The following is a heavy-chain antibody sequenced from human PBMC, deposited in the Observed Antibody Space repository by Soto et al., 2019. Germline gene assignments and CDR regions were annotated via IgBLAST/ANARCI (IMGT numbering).Heavy chain of an antibody. D-gene: IGHD3-22*01. V-gene: IGHV3-11*01. CDR3: ARDLSPYSDYYDESSSETWFDP. CDR1: GFSFSDYY. Sequence: GGSLRLSCLASGFSFSDYYMSWVRQPPGKGLEWVSYISKSGSIIHYADSVKGRFTISRDNAKNSLYLQMNSLRAEDTALYYCARDLSPYSDYYDESSSETWFDPWGQGTLVTVSS. CDR2: ISKSGSII. J-gene: IGHJ5*02.